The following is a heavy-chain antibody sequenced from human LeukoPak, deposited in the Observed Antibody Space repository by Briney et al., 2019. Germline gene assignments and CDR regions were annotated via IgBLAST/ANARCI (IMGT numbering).Heavy chain of an antibody. CDR2: INSDGSST. CDR3: AREGSYAATFDY. CDR1: GFTFSSYW. V-gene: IGHV3-74*01. J-gene: IGHJ4*02. Sequence: GGSLRLSCEASGFTFSSYWMHWVRHAPGKGLVWVSRINSDGSSTTYADSVKGRFTFSRDSAKNTLYLQMNRLRAEDTAVYYCAREGSYAATFDYWGQGTLVTVSS. D-gene: IGHD2-2*01.